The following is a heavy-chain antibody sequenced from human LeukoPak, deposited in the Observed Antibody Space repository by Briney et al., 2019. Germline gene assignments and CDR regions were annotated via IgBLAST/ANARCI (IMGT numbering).Heavy chain of an antibody. Sequence: ASVKVSCKASGYTFTGYYMHWVRPAPGHGREWMGLINPNIGGTNYAHNFPGRGTLTRDTSISTAYMELSRLRSADTAVYYCAINYGSSYSYFQPWGQGTLVPVSS. CDR2: INPNIGGT. J-gene: IGHJ1*01. CDR1: GYTFTGYY. D-gene: IGHD1-26*01. V-gene: IGHV1-2*07. CDR3: AINYGSSYSYFQP.